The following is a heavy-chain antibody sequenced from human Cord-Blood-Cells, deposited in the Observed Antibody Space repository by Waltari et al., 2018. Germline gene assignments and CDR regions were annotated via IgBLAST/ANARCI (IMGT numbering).Heavy chain of an antibody. CDR2: INHSGST. CDR1: GGSFSGYY. J-gene: IGHJ6*02. CDR3: AREGTAMTINQEYYYYGMDV. Sequence: QVQLQQWGAGLLKPSETLSLTCAVYGGSFSGYYWSWIRQPPGKGLEWIGEINHSGSTNYNPSLKSRVTISVDTSKNQFSLKLSSVTAADTAVYYCAREGTAMTINQEYYYYGMDVWGQGTTVTVSS. D-gene: IGHD5-18*01. V-gene: IGHV4-34*01.